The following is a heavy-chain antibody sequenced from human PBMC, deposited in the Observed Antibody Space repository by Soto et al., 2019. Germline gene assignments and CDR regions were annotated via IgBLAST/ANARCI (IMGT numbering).Heavy chain of an antibody. Sequence: PGGSLRLSCAASGFTFSSYAMHWVRQAPGKGLEYVSAISSNGGSTYYANSVKGRFTISRDNSKNTLYLQMGSLRAEDMAVYYCARSGGDYTGPDYYMDVWGKGTTVTVSS. CDR1: GFTFSSYA. CDR3: ARSGGDYTGPDYYMDV. J-gene: IGHJ6*03. CDR2: ISSNGGST. V-gene: IGHV3-64*01. D-gene: IGHD4-17*01.